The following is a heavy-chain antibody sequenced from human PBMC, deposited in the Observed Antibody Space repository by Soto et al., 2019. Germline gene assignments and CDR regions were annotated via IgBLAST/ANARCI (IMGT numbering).Heavy chain of an antibody. V-gene: IGHV3-33*01. CDR1: GFTFSSYG. Sequence: GGSLRLSCAASGFTFSSYGMHWVRQAPGKGLEWVAVIWYDGSNKYYADSVKGRFTISRDNSKNTLYLQMNSLRAEDTAVYYCARVSPLNGRLRLGELSDYGMDVWGQGTTVTVSS. J-gene: IGHJ6*02. CDR3: ARVSPLNGRLRLGELSDYGMDV. D-gene: IGHD3-16*02. CDR2: IWYDGSNK.